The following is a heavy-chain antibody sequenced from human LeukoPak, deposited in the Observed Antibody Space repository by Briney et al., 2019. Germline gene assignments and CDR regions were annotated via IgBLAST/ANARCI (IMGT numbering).Heavy chain of an antibody. J-gene: IGHJ4*02. Sequence: PGGSLRLSCAASGFTFSDYYMSWIRQAPGKGLEWVSYISSGGSTIYYADSVKGRFTISRDNAKNSLYLQMNSLRAEDTAVYYCARDPAMIVVLSRCYFDYWGQGTLVTVSS. CDR3: ARDPAMIVVLSRCYFDY. D-gene: IGHD3-22*01. V-gene: IGHV3-11*04. CDR1: GFTFSDYY. CDR2: ISSGGSTI.